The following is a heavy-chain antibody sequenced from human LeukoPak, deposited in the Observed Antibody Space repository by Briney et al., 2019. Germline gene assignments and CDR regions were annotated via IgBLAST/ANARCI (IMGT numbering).Heavy chain of an antibody. CDR2: INLSGGSP. J-gene: IGHJ4*02. CDR1: GYTLTSYY. Sequence: ASVKVSCKPSGYTLTSYYMHWVRQTPGQGREWMGIINLSGGSPSYAKKFQGRVAMTRDTSTRTVNMELRSLRSEDTAVYYCARGREITMIVVSWGQGTLVTVS. D-gene: IGHD3-22*01. CDR3: ARGREITMIVVS. V-gene: IGHV1-46*01.